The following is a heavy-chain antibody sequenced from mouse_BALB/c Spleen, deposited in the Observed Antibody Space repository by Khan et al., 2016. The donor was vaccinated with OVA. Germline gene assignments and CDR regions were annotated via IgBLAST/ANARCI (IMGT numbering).Heavy chain of an antibody. CDR3: ARSKYGNSFAY. J-gene: IGHJ3*01. D-gene: IGHD2-1*01. V-gene: IGHV1S81*02. Sequence: QVQLQQPGAELVKPGASVKISCKASGYTFTSYYMYWVKQRPGQGLEWIGGINTSNGGAHFTEQFKNKATLTVDKSSSTAYMQLSSLTSEDSAVYCCARSKYGNSFAYWGQGTLVTVSA. CDR2: INTSNGGA. CDR1: GYTFTSYY.